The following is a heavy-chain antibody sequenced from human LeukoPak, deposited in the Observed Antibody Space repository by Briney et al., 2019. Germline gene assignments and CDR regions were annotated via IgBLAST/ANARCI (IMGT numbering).Heavy chain of an antibody. CDR1: GYTFTSYG. V-gene: IGHV1-18*01. CDR2: ISAYNGNT. D-gene: IGHD2-2*01. CDR3: ARELTRSDTVVVPAAMGYYYYGMDV. Sequence: ASVKVSCKASGYTFTSYGISWVRQAPGQGLEWMGWISAYNGNTNYAQKLQGRATMTTDISTSTAYMELRSLRSDDTAVYYCARELTRSDTVVVPAAMGYYYYGMDVWGQGTTVTVSS. J-gene: IGHJ6*02.